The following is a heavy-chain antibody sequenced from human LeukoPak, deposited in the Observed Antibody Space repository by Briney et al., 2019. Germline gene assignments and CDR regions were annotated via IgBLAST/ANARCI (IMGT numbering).Heavy chain of an antibody. Sequence: ESGGSLRLSCAASGFTFSDYYMTWIRQTPGKGLEWVSYISRSGSTIHYADSVKGRFTISRDNAKNSLYLQMNSLRAEDTAVYYCARAGYCSSTSCPYYYYYGMDVWGQGTTVTVSS. CDR2: ISRSGSTI. CDR3: ARAGYCSSTSCPYYYYYGMDV. J-gene: IGHJ6*02. CDR1: GFTFSDYY. D-gene: IGHD2-2*01. V-gene: IGHV3-11*01.